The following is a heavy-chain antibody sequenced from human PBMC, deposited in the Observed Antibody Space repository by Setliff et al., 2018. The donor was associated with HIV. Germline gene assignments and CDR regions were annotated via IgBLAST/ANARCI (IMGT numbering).Heavy chain of an antibody. Sequence: SETLSLTCAVSGGSMNSGGYSWSWIRQPPGKGLEWIGYIYHSGSAIYNPSLNSRVTISVDTSKNQFSLKLSSVTAADTAVYYCASLYCSSTSCYDAFDIWGQGTMVTVSS. J-gene: IGHJ3*02. CDR1: GGSMNSGGYS. D-gene: IGHD2-2*01. CDR3: ASLYCSSTSCYDAFDI. V-gene: IGHV4-30-2*01. CDR2: IYHSGSA.